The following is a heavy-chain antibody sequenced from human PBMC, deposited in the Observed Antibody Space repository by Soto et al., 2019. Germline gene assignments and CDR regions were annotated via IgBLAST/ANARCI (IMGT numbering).Heavy chain of an antibody. Sequence: GGSLRLSCAASGFTFSSYAMHWVRQAPGKGLEWVAVISYDGSNKYYADSVKGRFTISRDNSKNTLYLQMNSLRAEDTAVYYCASPQYYDFWSGLDYWGQGTLVTVSS. CDR2: ISYDGSNK. CDR1: GFTFSSYA. J-gene: IGHJ4*02. CDR3: ASPQYYDFWSGLDY. D-gene: IGHD3-3*01. V-gene: IGHV3-30-3*01.